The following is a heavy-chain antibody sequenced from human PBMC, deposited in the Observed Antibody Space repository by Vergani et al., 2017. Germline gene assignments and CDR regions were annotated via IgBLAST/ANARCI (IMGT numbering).Heavy chain of an antibody. J-gene: IGHJ6*03. Sequence: QVQLVESGGGLVKPGGSLRLSCAASGFTFSDYYMSWIRQAPGKGLEWVSYISSSGSTIYYADSVKGRFTISRDNAKNSLYLQMNSLRAEDTAVYYCARVWSQVITIFGVVNYYYYMDVWGKGTTVTVSS. CDR1: GFTFSDYY. V-gene: IGHV3-11*01. CDR2: ISSSGSTI. D-gene: IGHD3-3*01. CDR3: ARVWSQVITIFGVVNYYYYMDV.